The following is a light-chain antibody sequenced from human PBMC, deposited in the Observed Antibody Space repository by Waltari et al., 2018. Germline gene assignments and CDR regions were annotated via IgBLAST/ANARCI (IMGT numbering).Light chain of an antibody. CDR2: YRSESSN. CDR3: MILHNNAVV. V-gene: IGLV5-45*01. CDR1: SDIDVATSK. Sequence: QAVLTQPASLSASPGASVSLPCTLRSDIDVATSKLYLYQQRPGSPPQFLLKYRSESSNQQGSGVPSRFSGAKDTSANAGILLISGLQSEDEADYYCMILHNNAVVFGGGTKLSVL. J-gene: IGLJ2*01.